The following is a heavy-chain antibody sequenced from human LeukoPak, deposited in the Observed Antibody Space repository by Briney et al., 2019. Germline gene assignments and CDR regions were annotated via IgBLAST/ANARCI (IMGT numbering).Heavy chain of an antibody. D-gene: IGHD2-8*01. CDR2: ISNSGSTV. CDR1: GFTFSNFA. J-gene: IGHJ6*02. CDR3: ALGTINKDYYFGMDV. Sequence: GGSLRLSCAASGFTFSNFAMHWVRQAPGKGLEWLSYISNSGSTVFYADSIMGRFTVSRDNAKRSLYLQIESLRDDDTAVYHCALGTINKDYYFGMDVWGQGTTVTVSS. V-gene: IGHV3-48*03.